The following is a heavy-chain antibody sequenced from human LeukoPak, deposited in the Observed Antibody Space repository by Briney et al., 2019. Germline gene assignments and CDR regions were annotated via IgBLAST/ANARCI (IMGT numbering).Heavy chain of an antibody. Sequence: LETLSLTCTVSGGPVSSGSYYWSWIRQPPGKGLEWIGYIYYSGSTNYNPSLKSRVTISVDTSKNQFSLKLSSVTAADTAVYYCARDKTNWFDPWGQGTLVTVSS. CDR1: GGPVSSGSYY. CDR3: ARDKTNWFDP. J-gene: IGHJ5*02. V-gene: IGHV4-61*01. CDR2: IYYSGST.